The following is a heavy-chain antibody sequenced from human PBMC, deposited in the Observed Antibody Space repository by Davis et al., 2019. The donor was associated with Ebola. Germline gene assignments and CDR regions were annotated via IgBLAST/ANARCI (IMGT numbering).Heavy chain of an antibody. V-gene: IGHV1-8*01. D-gene: IGHD2-15*01. CDR3: ARVLSGGRRDKWRFDP. J-gene: IGHJ5*02. CDR1: GYTFTSYD. CDR2: MNPNSGNT. Sequence: ASVKVSCKASGYTFTSYDINWVRQATGQGLEWMGWMNPNSGNTGYAQKFQGRVTMTRNTSISTAYMELSSLRSEDTAVYYCARVLSGGRRDKWRFDPWGQGTLVTVSS.